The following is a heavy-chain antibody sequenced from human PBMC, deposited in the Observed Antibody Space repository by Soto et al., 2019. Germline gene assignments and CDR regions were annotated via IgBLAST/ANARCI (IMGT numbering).Heavy chain of an antibody. Sequence: QVQLQESGPGLVKPSETLSLTCTVSGGSISSYYWSWIRQPPGKGLAWIGYIYYSGRTHYTPSLMSRVTLSVDTYKNQFSLKLSSVTAADTAVYYCARVRQSILDSFDIWGQGTMVTVSS. CDR1: GGSISSYY. CDR2: IYYSGRT. D-gene: IGHD6-6*01. V-gene: IGHV4-59*01. CDR3: ARVRQSILDSFDI. J-gene: IGHJ3*02.